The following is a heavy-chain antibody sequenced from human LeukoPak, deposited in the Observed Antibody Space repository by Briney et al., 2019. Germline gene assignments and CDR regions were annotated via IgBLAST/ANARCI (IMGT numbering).Heavy chain of an antibody. CDR3: AHSNYAGDAFDI. V-gene: IGHV1-2*02. J-gene: IGHJ3*02. D-gene: IGHD4-11*01. CDR1: GYTFTGYY. CDR2: INPNSGGT. Sequence: ASVKVSCKASGYTFTGYYMHWVRQAPGQGLEWMGWINPNSGGTNYAQKFQGRVTMTRDTSISTAYMELSRLRSDDTAVYYCAHSNYAGDAFDIWRQGTMVTVSS.